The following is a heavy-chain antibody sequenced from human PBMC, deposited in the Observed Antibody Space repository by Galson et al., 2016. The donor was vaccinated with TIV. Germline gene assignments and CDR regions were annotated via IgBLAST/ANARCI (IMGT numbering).Heavy chain of an antibody. V-gene: IGHV3-21*01. CDR3: ARDPDPYVGAKPFDY. Sequence: SLRLSCAASGFTFSSFRMNWVRQAPGKGLEWVSSISSSGTYIYYTDSVKGRFSISRDNAKNSLYLQMNSLRAEDMAVYYCARDPDPYVGAKPFDYWGQGTQVTVSS. CDR1: GFTFSSFR. J-gene: IGHJ4*02. D-gene: IGHD1-26*01. CDR2: ISSSGTYI.